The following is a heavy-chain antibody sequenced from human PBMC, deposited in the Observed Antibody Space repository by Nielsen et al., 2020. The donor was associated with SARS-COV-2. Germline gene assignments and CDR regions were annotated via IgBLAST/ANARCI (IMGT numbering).Heavy chain of an antibody. Sequence: ASVKVSCKASGFTFISSAMHWVRQAPGKGLEWMGGFDPEDGETIYAQKFQGRVTMTEDTSTDTAYMELSSLRSEDTAVYYCATDLGLDYWGQGTLVTVSS. CDR3: ATDLGLDY. CDR2: FDPEDGET. CDR1: GFTFISSA. J-gene: IGHJ4*02. V-gene: IGHV1-24*01.